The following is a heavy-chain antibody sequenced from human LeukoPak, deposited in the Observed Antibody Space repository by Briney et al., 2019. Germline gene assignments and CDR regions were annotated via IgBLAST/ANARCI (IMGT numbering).Heavy chain of an antibody. V-gene: IGHV3-23*01. CDR3: ARDVGKWESLHFFDY. Sequence: GGSLRLSCLTSGFTLSTNAMSWVRQAPGKGLEWISGISGSGASTYYADSVKGRFTISRDDSRNTLYLQMNSLRGDDTAVYYCARDVGKWESLHFFDYWGQGTLVTVSS. CDR1: GFTLSTNA. CDR2: ISGSGAST. J-gene: IGHJ4*02. D-gene: IGHD1-26*01.